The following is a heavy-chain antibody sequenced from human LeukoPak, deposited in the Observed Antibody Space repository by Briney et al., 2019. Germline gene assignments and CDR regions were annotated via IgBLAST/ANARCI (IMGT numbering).Heavy chain of an antibody. Sequence: SETLSLTCTVSGGSISSHYWSWIRQPPGKGLEWIGYTYYSGSTNYNPSLKSRVTISVDTSKNQFSLKLSSVTAADTAVYYCARDSTGTTPDYWGQGTLVTVSS. J-gene: IGHJ4*02. D-gene: IGHD1-7*01. CDR1: GGSISSHY. V-gene: IGHV4-59*11. CDR3: ARDSTGTTPDY. CDR2: TYYSGST.